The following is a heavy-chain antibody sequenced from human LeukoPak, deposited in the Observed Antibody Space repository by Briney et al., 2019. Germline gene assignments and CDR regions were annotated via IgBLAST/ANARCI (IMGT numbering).Heavy chain of an antibody. CDR3: ARLRRNNDNSGYYYYYDY. CDR2: ITPTSSYI. J-gene: IGHJ4*02. D-gene: IGHD3-22*01. CDR1: GLTFSSYS. Sequence: GGSLRLSCAASGLTFSSYSFNWVRQAPGKGLEWVSSITPTSSYIYYADSVKGRFTISRDNAKNSLYLQMNSLRAEATAVYYCARLRRNNDNSGYYYYYDYWGQGTLVTVSS. V-gene: IGHV3-21*01.